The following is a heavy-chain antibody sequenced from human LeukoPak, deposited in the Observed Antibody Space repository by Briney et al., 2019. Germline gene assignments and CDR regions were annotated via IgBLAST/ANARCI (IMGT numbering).Heavy chain of an antibody. Sequence: VESLKISCKGSGYYFNSYWIGWVRQMPGKGLEWMGNIFSADSDTRYSPSFQGQVTISVDKSISTAYLQWSSLKAPDTAIYYCARLGGSSLADYWGQETLVTVSS. CDR2: IFSADSDT. J-gene: IGHJ4*02. CDR3: ARLGGSSLADY. V-gene: IGHV5-51*01. D-gene: IGHD1-26*01. CDR1: GYYFNSYW.